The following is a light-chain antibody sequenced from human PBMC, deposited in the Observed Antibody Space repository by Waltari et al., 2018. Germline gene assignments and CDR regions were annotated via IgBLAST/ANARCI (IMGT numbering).Light chain of an antibody. CDR2: AVS. CDR3: SSYTSSSTLVV. J-gene: IGLJ2*01. Sequence: QSALTQPASASGSPQQSITISCTGTSRDVGGTNSVPWYQQHPGKAPKLMIYAVSNRPSGVSNRFSGSKSGNTASLTISGLQAEDEADYYCSSYTSSSTLVVFGGGTKLTVL. V-gene: IGLV2-14*01. CDR1: SRDVGGTNS.